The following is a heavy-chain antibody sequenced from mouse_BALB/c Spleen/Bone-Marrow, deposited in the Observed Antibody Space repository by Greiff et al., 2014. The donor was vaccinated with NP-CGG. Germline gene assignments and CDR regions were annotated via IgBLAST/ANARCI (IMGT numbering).Heavy chain of an antibody. CDR1: GYTFTSYV. CDR2: INPYNDGT. Sequence: VHVKQSGPELVKPGASVKMSCKASGYTFTSYVMHWVKQKPGQGLERIGYINPYNDGTKYNEKFKGKATLTSDKSSSTAYMELSSLTSEDSAVYYCARRGYRYDGFAYWGQGTLVTVSA. CDR3: ARRGYRYDGFAY. V-gene: IGHV1-14*01. D-gene: IGHD2-14*01. J-gene: IGHJ3*01.